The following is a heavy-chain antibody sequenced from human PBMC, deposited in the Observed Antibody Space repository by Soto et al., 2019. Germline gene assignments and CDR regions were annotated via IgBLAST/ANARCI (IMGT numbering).Heavy chain of an antibody. V-gene: IGHV3-21*04. Sequence: GGSLRLSCAASGFTFSSYSMNWVRQAPGKGLEWVSSISSSSSYIYYADSVKGRFTISRDNAKNSLYLNMDSLRVGDTATYYCVRGTPTPGLDIWGRGTTVTVSS. CDR1: GFTFSSYS. CDR2: ISSSSSYI. J-gene: IGHJ6*02. CDR3: VRGTPTPGLDI. D-gene: IGHD1-1*01.